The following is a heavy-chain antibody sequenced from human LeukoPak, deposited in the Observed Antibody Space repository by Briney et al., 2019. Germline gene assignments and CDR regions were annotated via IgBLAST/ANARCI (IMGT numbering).Heavy chain of an antibody. V-gene: IGHV3-23*01. CDR2: ISGSGGST. J-gene: IGHJ4*02. D-gene: IGHD1-26*01. Sequence: GGTLRLSCAASGFTFSSYAMSWVRQAPGKGLEWASAISGSGGSTYYADSVKGRFTISRDNSKNTLYLQMNSLRAEDTAVYYCAKGGLREFDYWGQGTLVTVSS. CDR3: AKGGLREFDY. CDR1: GFTFSSYA.